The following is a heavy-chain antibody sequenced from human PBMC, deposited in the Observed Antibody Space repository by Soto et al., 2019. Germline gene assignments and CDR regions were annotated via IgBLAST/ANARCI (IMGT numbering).Heavy chain of an antibody. D-gene: IGHD1-26*01. CDR1: GYTFTSYD. CDR2: MNPNSGNT. Sequence: ASVKVSCKASGYTFTSYDINWVRQATGQGLEWMGWMNPNSGNTGYAQKFQGRVTMTRNTSISTAYMELSSLRSEDTAVYYCATGNSGSYIFDYWGQGTLVTVSS. J-gene: IGHJ4*02. CDR3: ATGNSGSYIFDY. V-gene: IGHV1-8*01.